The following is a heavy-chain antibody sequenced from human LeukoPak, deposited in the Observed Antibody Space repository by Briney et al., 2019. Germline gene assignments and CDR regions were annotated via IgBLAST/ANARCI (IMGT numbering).Heavy chain of an antibody. J-gene: IGHJ6*02. D-gene: IGHD5-18*01. V-gene: IGHV4-59*12. Sequence: SETLSLTRTVSGGSISSYYWSWIRQPPGKGLEWIGYIYYSGSTNYNPSLKSRVTISVDTSKNQFSLKLNSVTAADTAVYYCARLGGVPAAIGYSYGYLRNYYGMDVWGQGTTVTVSS. CDR3: ARLGGVPAAIGYSYGYLRNYYGMDV. CDR2: IYYSGST. CDR1: GGSISSYY.